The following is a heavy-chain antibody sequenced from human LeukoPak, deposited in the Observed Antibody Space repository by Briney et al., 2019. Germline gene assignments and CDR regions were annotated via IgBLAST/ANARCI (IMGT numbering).Heavy chain of an antibody. D-gene: IGHD3-16*02. CDR3: AAQYDYVWGSYRPHDAFDI. CDR2: MNPNSGNT. V-gene: IGHV1-8*01. Sequence: ASVKVSCKASGYTFTSYDINWVRQATGQGLEWMGWMNPNSGNTGYAQKFQGRVTMTRNTSISTAYMELSSLRSEDTVVYYCAAQYDYVWGSYRPHDAFDIWGQGTMVTVSS. CDR1: GYTFTSYD. J-gene: IGHJ3*02.